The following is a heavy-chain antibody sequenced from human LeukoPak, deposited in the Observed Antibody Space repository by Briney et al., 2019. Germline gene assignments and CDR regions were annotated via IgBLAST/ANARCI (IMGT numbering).Heavy chain of an antibody. J-gene: IGHJ4*02. CDR3: AKDGRRISMIGVVRRGHYFDY. Sequence: GGSLRLSCTVSGFPVSINSMSWVRQAPGKGLEWVSFIYSGGNTHYSDSVKGRFTISRDSSKNTLYLQMNSLRAEDTAVYYCAKDGRRISMIGVVRRGHYFDYWGQGILVTVSS. CDR1: GFPVSINS. CDR2: IYSGGNT. D-gene: IGHD3-22*01. V-gene: IGHV3-53*01.